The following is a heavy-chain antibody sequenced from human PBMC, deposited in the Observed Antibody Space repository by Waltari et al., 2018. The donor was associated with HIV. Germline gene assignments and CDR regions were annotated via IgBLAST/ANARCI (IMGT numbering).Heavy chain of an antibody. D-gene: IGHD6-13*01. Sequence: QVQLVQSGAEVKKPGSSVKVSCKASGGTFSSYAISWVRPAPGQGLEWMGGIIPIFGTANYAQKFQGRVTITADESTSTAYMELSSLRSEDTAVYYCAREGLGAAAGAYYFDYWGQGTLVTVSS. CDR1: GGTFSSYA. J-gene: IGHJ4*02. CDR3: AREGLGAAAGAYYFDY. V-gene: IGHV1-69*13. CDR2: IIPIFGTA.